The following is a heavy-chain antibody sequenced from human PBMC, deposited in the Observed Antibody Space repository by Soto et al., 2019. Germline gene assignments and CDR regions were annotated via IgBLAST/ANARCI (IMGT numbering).Heavy chain of an antibody. CDR3: AREQQLGHVKTFDH. D-gene: IGHD6-13*01. J-gene: IGHJ4*02. V-gene: IGHV4-4*02. CDR1: VCSIIRAHW. Sequence: AETLSLTCSCAVCSIIRAHWWSWVRHPPGKGLEWIVEFFHSGTTNYNPSLKTRVTISVDTSKNQFSLKLRSVTATDTAMYYCAREQQLGHVKTFDHWGQGTLVTVA. CDR2: FFHSGTT.